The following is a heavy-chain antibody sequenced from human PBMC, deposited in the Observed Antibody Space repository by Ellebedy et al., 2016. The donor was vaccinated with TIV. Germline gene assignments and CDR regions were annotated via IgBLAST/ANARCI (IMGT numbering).Heavy chain of an antibody. Sequence: GESLKISXEASGFTFRSYGMHWVRQAPGKGLEWLAVISYEGSNKHYADSVKGRFAISRDNFKNRVYLQMNSLRPEDTAVYYCAKSPRPSTVTYFDQWGQGTLVTVSS. D-gene: IGHD4-17*01. CDR3: AKSPRPSTVTYFDQ. CDR2: ISYEGSNK. CDR1: GFTFRSYG. J-gene: IGHJ4*02. V-gene: IGHV3-30*18.